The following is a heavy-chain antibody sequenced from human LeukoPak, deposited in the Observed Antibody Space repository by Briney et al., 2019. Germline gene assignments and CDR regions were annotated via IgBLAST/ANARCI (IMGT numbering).Heavy chain of an antibody. CDR1: GFTFSSYG. V-gene: IGHV3-30*18. CDR3: AKDEELLSFYYYYMDV. D-gene: IGHD1-26*01. CDR2: ISYDGSNK. J-gene: IGHJ6*03. Sequence: GRSLRLSCAASGFTFSSYGMHWVRQAPGKGLERVAVISYDGSNKYYADSVKGRFTISRDNSKNTLYLQMNSLRAEDTAVYYCAKDEELLSFYYYYMDVWGKGTTVTISS.